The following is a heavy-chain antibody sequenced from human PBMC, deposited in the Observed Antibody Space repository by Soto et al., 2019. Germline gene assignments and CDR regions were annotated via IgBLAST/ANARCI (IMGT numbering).Heavy chain of an antibody. V-gene: IGHV3-66*01. CDR1: GFTVSSNY. D-gene: IGHD5-12*01. Sequence: GGSLRLSCAASGFTVSSNYMSWVRQAPGKGLEWVSVIYSGGSTYYADSVKGRFTISRDNSKNTLYLQMNSLRAEDTAVYYCASISGYDYHDAFDIWGQGTMVTVSS. CDR3: ASISGYDYHDAFDI. CDR2: IYSGGST. J-gene: IGHJ3*02.